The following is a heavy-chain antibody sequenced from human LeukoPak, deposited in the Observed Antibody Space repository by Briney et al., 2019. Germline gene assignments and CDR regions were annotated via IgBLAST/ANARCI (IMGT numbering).Heavy chain of an antibody. CDR1: GFTLSNYW. J-gene: IGHJ4*02. CDR3: VRGTIAWSGIDY. CDR2: IKSDGSYT. D-gene: IGHD3-9*01. Sequence: GGSLRLSCAASGFTLSNYWMHWVRQAPGKGLVWVSRIKSDGSYTDYADSVKGRFTISRDNARNTLSLQMNSLEAEDTAMYYCVRGTIAWSGIDYWGQGTLVTVSS. V-gene: IGHV3-74*01.